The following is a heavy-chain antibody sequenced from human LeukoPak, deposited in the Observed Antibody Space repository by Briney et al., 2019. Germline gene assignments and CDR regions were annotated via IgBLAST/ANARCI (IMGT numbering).Heavy chain of an antibody. CDR1: GFTFSSYW. J-gene: IGHJ4*02. Sequence: GGSLRLSCAASGFTFSSYWMSWVRQAPGKGLEWVANIKQDGSEKYYVDSVKGRFTISRDNAKNSLYLQMNSLRAEDTAVYYCARDGYYYGSGSYSPFDYWGQGTLVTVSS. V-gene: IGHV3-7*01. D-gene: IGHD3-10*01. CDR3: ARDGYYYGSGSYSPFDY. CDR2: IKQDGSEK.